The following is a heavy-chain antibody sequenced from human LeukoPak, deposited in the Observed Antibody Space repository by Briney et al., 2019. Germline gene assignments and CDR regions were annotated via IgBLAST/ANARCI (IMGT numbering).Heavy chain of an antibody. CDR3: AGEYCSGGSCHQGFDF. V-gene: IGHV1-2*02. CDR1: GYTFTDYY. CDR2: PNPNSGDT. D-gene: IGHD2-15*01. Sequence: ASVKVSCKASGYTFTDYYMHWVRQAPGQGLEYMGWPNPNSGDTNHAQIFQGRVTLTRDTSISTAYMELSSLRSDDSAVYYCAGEYCSGGSCHQGFDFWGQGTLVTVSS. J-gene: IGHJ4*02.